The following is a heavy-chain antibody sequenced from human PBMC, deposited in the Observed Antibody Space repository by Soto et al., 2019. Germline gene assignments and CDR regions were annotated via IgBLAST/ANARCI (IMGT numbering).Heavy chain of an antibody. Sequence: GGSLRLSCAASGFTFSSYAMHWVRQAPGKGLEWVAVISYDGSNKYYADSVKGRFTISRDNSKNTLYLQMNSLRAEDTAVYYCARALLWFGDDYYGMDVWGQGTTVTVSS. CDR2: ISYDGSNK. V-gene: IGHV3-30-3*01. CDR1: GFTFSSYA. D-gene: IGHD3-10*01. J-gene: IGHJ6*02. CDR3: ARALLWFGDDYYGMDV.